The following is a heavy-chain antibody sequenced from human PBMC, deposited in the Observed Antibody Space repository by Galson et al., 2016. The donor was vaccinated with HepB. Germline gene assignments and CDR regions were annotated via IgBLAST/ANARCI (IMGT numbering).Heavy chain of an antibody. Sequence: LRLSCAASGFSFSSYAVHWVRQAPGKGLEWVAVISYDGSRKDYTDSVKGRFTISRDNSKSTLNLQMNSLRPEDSAVYYCARVMYDLRDYYHYYGMDVWGQGTTVTVSS. CDR1: GFSFSSYA. CDR3: ARVMYDLRDYYHYYGMDV. V-gene: IGHV3-30*04. CDR2: ISYDGSRK. J-gene: IGHJ6*02. D-gene: IGHD3-3*01.